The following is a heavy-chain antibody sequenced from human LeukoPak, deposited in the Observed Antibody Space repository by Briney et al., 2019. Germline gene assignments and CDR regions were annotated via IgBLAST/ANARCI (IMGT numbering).Heavy chain of an antibody. CDR2: ISGSGGTT. CDR3: AKFFDSSGYYYFDY. J-gene: IGHJ4*02. CDR1: GFTFSNYA. D-gene: IGHD3-22*01. Sequence: GGSLRLSCVASGFTFSNYAMSWVRQAPGKGLEWVSGISGSGGTTYYADSVKGRFTISRDNSKNTVYLQMNGLTAEDTAVYYCAKFFDSSGYYYFDYWGQGTLVPVSS. V-gene: IGHV3-23*01.